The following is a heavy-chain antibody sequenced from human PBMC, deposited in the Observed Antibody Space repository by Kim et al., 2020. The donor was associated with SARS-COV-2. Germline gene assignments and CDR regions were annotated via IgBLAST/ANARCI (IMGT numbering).Heavy chain of an antibody. CDR1: GFTFSSYA. CDR2: ISGSGGST. D-gene: IGHD4-4*01. V-gene: IGHV3-23*01. Sequence: GGSLRLSCAASGFTFSSYAMSWVRQAPGKGLEWVSAISGSGGSTYYADSVKGRFTISRDNSKNTLYLQMNSLRAEDMAVYYCAKAGRRTVYYYYGMDVWGQGTTVTVSS. CDR3: AKAGRRTVYYYYGMDV. J-gene: IGHJ6*02.